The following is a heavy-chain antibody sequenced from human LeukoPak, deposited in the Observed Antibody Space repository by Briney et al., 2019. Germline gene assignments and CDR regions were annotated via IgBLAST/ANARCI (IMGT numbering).Heavy chain of an antibody. CDR3: ARHSTMIVVGDVDY. D-gene: IGHD3-22*01. Sequence: KPSQTLSLTCTVSGGSISSGGYYWSWIRQHPGKGLEWIGYIYYSGSTYYNPSLKSRVTISVDTSKNQFSLKLSSVTAADTAVYYCARHSTMIVVGDVDYWGQGTLVTVSS. CDR2: IYYSGST. J-gene: IGHJ4*02. CDR1: GGSISSGGYY. V-gene: IGHV4-31*03.